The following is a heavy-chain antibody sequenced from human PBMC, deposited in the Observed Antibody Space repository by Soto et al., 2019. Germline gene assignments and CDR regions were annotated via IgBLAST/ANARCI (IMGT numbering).Heavy chain of an antibody. CDR2: ISYDGSNK. Sequence: GGSLRLSCAVSGFTFSNYGMHWVRQAPGKGLEWVSVISYDGSNKYYADSVKGRFTISRDNSKNTLYLQMNSLRAEDTAVYYCAKAVSQYSSSWAWYFDYWGQGPLVTVYS. V-gene: IGHV3-30*18. CDR3: AKAVSQYSSSWAWYFDY. CDR1: GFTFSNYG. J-gene: IGHJ4*02. D-gene: IGHD6-13*01.